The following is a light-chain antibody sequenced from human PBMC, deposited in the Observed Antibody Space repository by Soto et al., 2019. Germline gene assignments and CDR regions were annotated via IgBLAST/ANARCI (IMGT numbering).Light chain of an antibody. CDR2: DAS. CDR3: QQRSTWPLLT. V-gene: IGKV3-11*01. J-gene: IGKJ4*01. Sequence: VLIQSPATLSLSPGERATLSCRASQTVSRYLAWFQQKPGQPPRLLIYDASNRATGIPARFSGSGPGTDYTLTISSLEPDDFAVYYCQQRSTWPLLTFGGGTKVEI. CDR1: QTVSRY.